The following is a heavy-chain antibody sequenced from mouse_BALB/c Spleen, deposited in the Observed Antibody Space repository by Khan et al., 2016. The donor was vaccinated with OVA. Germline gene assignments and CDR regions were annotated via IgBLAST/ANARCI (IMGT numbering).Heavy chain of an antibody. V-gene: IGHV1-77*01. CDR1: GYIFTDYV. Sequence: QVQLQQSGPELVKPGASVKMSCKASGYIFTDYVMNWVKQRTGQGLEWIGQIYPGSDSTYYNEKFKDKATLTADRSSSTAYMQLNSLTSEDSAVYFCARGGWDVVAYWGQGTLVTVSA. CDR2: IYPGSDST. J-gene: IGHJ3*01. D-gene: IGHD4-1*01. CDR3: ARGGWDVVAY.